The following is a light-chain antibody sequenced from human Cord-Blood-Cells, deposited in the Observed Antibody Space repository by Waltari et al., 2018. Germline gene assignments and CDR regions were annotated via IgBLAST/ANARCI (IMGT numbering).Light chain of an antibody. CDR1: SSDVGSYNL. CDR3: CSYAGSSTWV. Sequence: QSALPQPASVSGSPGQSITISCTGTSSDVGSYNLVSWYQQHPVKSPKLMIYEGSKRPSRVSNLCASSKSGNTASLTISGLQAEDEADYYCCSYAGSSTWVFGGGTKLTVL. J-gene: IGLJ3*02. V-gene: IGLV2-23*01. CDR2: EGS.